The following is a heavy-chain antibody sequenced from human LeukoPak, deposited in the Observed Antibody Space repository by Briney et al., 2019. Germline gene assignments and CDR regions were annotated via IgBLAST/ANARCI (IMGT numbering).Heavy chain of an antibody. V-gene: IGHV1-69*05. Sequence: SVKVSCKASGGTFSSYAISWVRQAPGQGLEWMGGIIPIFGTANYAQKFQGRVTITTDESTSTAYMELSSLRSEDTAVYYCARDRPIYSGYDFKWARDYYYYYMDVWGKGTTVTVSS. CDR3: ARDRPIYSGYDFKWARDYYYYYMDV. CDR1: GGTFSSYA. CDR2: IIPIFGTA. D-gene: IGHD5-12*01. J-gene: IGHJ6*03.